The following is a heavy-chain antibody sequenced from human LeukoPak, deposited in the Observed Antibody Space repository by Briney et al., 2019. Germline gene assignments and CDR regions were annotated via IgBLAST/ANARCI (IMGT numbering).Heavy chain of an antibody. D-gene: IGHD6-19*01. CDR1: GFTFSSYA. CDR2: INSDGSST. CDR3: ARGWDGSGWYGWFDP. Sequence: GGSLRLSCAASGFTFSSYAMHWVRQAPGKGLVWVSRINSDGSSTSYADSVKGRFTISRDNAKNTLYLQMNSLRAEDTAVYYCARGWDGSGWYGWFDPWGQGTLVTVSS. V-gene: IGHV3-74*01. J-gene: IGHJ5*02.